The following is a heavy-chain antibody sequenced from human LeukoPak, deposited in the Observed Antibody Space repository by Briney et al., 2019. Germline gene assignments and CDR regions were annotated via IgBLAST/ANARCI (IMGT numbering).Heavy chain of an antibody. V-gene: IGHV4-59*10. CDR3: AVTGTTVDY. J-gene: IGHJ4*02. Sequence: SETLSLTCAVYGGSFSGYYWSWIRQPAGKGLEWIGRIYTSGSTNYNPSLKSRVTMSVDTSKNQFSLKLSSVTAADTAVYYCAVTGTTVDYWGQGTLVTVSS. CDR1: GGSFSGYY. CDR2: IYTSGST. D-gene: IGHD1-7*01.